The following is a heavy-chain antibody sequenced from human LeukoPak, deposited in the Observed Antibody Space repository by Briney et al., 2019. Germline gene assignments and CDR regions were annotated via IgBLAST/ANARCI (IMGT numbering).Heavy chain of an antibody. J-gene: IGHJ4*03. CDR3: ARRAYCGGDCYSDY. D-gene: IGHD2-21*02. CDR1: GYRLTDNW. Sequence: GESLKISCKISGYRLTDNWIGWVRQVPGKGLEWMGLIYPGDSDTRYSPSFQGQVTISADKSISTAYLQWSSLKASDTAMYYCARRAYCGGDCYSDYWGQGTLVTVSS. V-gene: IGHV5-51*01. CDR2: IYPGDSDT.